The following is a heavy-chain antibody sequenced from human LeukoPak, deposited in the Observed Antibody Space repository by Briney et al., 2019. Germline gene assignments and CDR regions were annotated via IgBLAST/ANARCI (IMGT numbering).Heavy chain of an antibody. V-gene: IGHV4-39*07. J-gene: IGHJ3*02. CDR2: IFHSGST. D-gene: IGHD1-26*01. Sequence: SETLSLTCTVSGGSISSSSYYWGWIRQSPGKGLEWIGSIFHSGSTNYNPSLKSRVTISVDKSKNQFSLKLSSVTAADTAVYYCATYSGSSHAFDIWGQGTMVTVSS. CDR3: ATYSGSSHAFDI. CDR1: GGSISSSSYY.